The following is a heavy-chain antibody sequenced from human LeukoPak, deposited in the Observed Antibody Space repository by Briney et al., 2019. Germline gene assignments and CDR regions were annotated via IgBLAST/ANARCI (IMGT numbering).Heavy chain of an antibody. V-gene: IGHV4-39*01. CDR2: FYHSGST. CDR3: GRHLWAINTFDFDN. CDR1: GGSVSSTSDH. Sequence: PSGTLSLTCTVAGGSVSSTSDHWGWIRQRPGKGLEWITSFYHSGSTRYNPSLKSRVTTSIDTSKNHFSLKLSSVTAADTAVYYCGRHLWAINTFDFDNWGQGALVTVPS. J-gene: IGHJ4*02. D-gene: IGHD2-21*01.